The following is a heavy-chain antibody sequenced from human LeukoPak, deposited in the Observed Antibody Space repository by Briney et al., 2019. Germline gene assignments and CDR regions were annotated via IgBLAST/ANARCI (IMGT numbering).Heavy chain of an antibody. D-gene: IGHD6-19*01. Sequence: ASVKVSCKASGYTFTSYDINWVRQATGQGLEGMGWMNPNSGNTGYAQKFQGRVTMTRNTSISTAYMELSSLRSEDTAVYYCARGSRRGGWYKELPHWGQGTLVTVSS. CDR2: MNPNSGNT. V-gene: IGHV1-8*01. CDR1: GYTFTSYD. J-gene: IGHJ4*02. CDR3: ARGSRRGGWYKELPH.